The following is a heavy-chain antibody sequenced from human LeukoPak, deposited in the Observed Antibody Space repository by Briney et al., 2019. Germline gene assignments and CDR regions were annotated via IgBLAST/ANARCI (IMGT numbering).Heavy chain of an antibody. J-gene: IGHJ4*02. Sequence: GGSLRRSGAASGFTFSNACMSWVRQAPGQGLEWVGRIKSKTDGGTTDYAAPVKGRFTISRDDSKNTLYLQMNSLKTEDTAVYYCTTAGDIIVATTIDYWGQGTLVTVSS. V-gene: IGHV3-15*01. D-gene: IGHD5-12*01. CDR1: GFTFSNAC. CDR2: IKSKTDGGTT. CDR3: TTAGDIIVATTIDY.